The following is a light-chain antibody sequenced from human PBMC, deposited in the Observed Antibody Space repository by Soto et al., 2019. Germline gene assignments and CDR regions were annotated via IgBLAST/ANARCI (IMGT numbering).Light chain of an antibody. CDR2: GAS. V-gene: IGKV3-20*01. Sequence: IVLTQSPATLSLSPGDRATLSCRASQTVGSSYLAWYQQKPGQAPRLFIYGASSRATGVPDRFSGSGSGTDFTLTISRLEPEDFAVYYCQHYGSSPPWTFGQGTKVDFK. CDR1: QTVGSSY. CDR3: QHYGSSPPWT. J-gene: IGKJ1*01.